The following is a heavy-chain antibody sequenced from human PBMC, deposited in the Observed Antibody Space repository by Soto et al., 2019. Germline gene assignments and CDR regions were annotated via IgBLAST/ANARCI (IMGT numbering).Heavy chain of an antibody. D-gene: IGHD3-3*01. CDR1: GGSVSSGSYY. V-gene: IGHV4-61*01. J-gene: IGHJ6*02. CDR3: ARDREYYDFWSSPTGGLSYGMDV. CDR2: IYYSEST. Sequence: QVQLQVSGPGLVKPSETLSLTCTVSGGSVSSGSYYWSWIRQPPGKGLEWIGCIYYSESTNYNPSLKSRVTISVDTSKNQFSLKLSSVTAADTAVYYCARDREYYDFWSSPTGGLSYGMDVWGQGTTVTVSS.